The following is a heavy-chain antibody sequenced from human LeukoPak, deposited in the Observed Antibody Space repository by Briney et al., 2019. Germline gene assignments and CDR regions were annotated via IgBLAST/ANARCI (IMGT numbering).Heavy chain of an antibody. J-gene: IGHJ4*02. CDR2: IWYDGSNE. V-gene: IGHV3-33*01. CDR1: GFSFSRYG. D-gene: IGHD4-11*01. Sequence: PGRSLRLSCAASGFSFSRYGMHWVRQAPGKGLEWVAVIWYDGSNEYYADSVKGRFTISRDNSKNSLYLQMNSLRAEDTAVYYCARDPIYSNYPEEPFDYWGQGTLVTVSS. CDR3: ARDPIYSNYPEEPFDY.